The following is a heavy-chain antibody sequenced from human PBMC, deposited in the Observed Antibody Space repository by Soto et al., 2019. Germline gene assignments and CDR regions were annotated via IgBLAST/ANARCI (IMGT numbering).Heavy chain of an antibody. CDR3: ARDGDYDFWSGSSYYYYYMDV. J-gene: IGHJ6*03. CDR1: GYTFTTYA. CDR2: INAGNGNT. Sequence: ASVKVSCKASGYTFTTYAMHWVRQAPGQRLQWMGWINAGNGNTKYSQKFQGRVTITRDTSASTAYMELSSLRSEDTAVYYCARDGDYDFWSGSSYYYYYMDVWGKGTMVTVSS. D-gene: IGHD3-3*01. V-gene: IGHV1-3*01.